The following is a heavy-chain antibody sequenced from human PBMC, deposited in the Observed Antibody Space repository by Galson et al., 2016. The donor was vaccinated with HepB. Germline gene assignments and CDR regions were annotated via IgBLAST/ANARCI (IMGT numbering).Heavy chain of an antibody. D-gene: IGHD6-13*01. CDR1: GYTFTDYY. CDR3: ARGSRSSWYPGVSY. V-gene: IGHV1-2*02. J-gene: IGHJ4*02. CDR2: INPNSGGT. Sequence: SVKVSCKASGYTFTDYYMHWVRQAPGQGLEWMGWINPNSGGTNYAQKFQGRVIMTRDTSISTAYMELSRLRSDDTAVYYCARGSRSSWYPGVSYWGQGTLVTVSS.